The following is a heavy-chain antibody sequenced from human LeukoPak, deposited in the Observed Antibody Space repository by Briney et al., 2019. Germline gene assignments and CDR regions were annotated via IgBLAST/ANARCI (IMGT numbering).Heavy chain of an antibody. CDR3: ATGLSIITMIVVVSDY. CDR2: ISYDGSNK. V-gene: IGHV3-30*03. D-gene: IGHD3-22*01. CDR1: GFTFSSYG. J-gene: IGHJ4*02. Sequence: QPGRSLRLSCAASGFTFSSYGMHWVRQAPGKGLEWVAVISYDGSNKYYADSVKGRFTISRDNSKNTLYLQMNSLRAEDTAVYYCATGLSIITMIVVVSDYWGQGTLVTVSS.